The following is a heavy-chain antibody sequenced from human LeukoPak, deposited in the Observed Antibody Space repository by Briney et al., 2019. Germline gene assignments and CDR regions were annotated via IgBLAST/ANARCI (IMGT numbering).Heavy chain of an antibody. CDR2: IKQDGSEK. CDR1: GFTFSSYW. Sequence: GGSLRLSCAASGFTFSSYWMSWVRQAPGKGLEWVANIKQDGSEKYYVDSVKGRFTISRDNAKNSLYLQMNSLRAEDTAVYYCARDKPTRVGYYFDYWGQGTLVTVSS. J-gene: IGHJ4*02. V-gene: IGHV3-7*01. CDR3: ARDKPTRVGYYFDY. D-gene: IGHD5-12*01.